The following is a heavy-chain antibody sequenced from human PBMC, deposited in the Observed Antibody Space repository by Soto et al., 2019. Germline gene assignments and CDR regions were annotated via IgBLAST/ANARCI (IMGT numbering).Heavy chain of an antibody. J-gene: IGHJ4*02. CDR2: ISSGPVTT. Sequence: EVQLVNSGGGVVQPGGSLRLSCVASGFTFSSYGMNWVRQAPGKGLEWVSYISSGPVTTNYADSVKGRFTISRDNAKSSLYLQLNSLRDDDTAVYYCARGGAGRPDSWGQGTLVIVSS. CDR1: GFTFSSYG. CDR3: ARGGAGRPDS. V-gene: IGHV3-48*02. D-gene: IGHD6-13*01.